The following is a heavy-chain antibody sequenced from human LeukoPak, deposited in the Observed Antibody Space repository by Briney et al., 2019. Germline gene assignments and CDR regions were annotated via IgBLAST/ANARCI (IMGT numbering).Heavy chain of an antibody. J-gene: IGHJ4*02. V-gene: IGHV3-7*04. D-gene: IGHD1-1*01. CDR3: ARGDDFSGDH. CDR1: GFTFSKFW. Sequence: GGSLRLPCLVSGFTFSKFWMSWVRQAPGRGLEWVANIHPGGNEKYHVEPVKGRFTISRDNAKNLLFLQMTGVRVEDTAVYYCARGDDFSGDHWGQGTLVTVSS. CDR2: IHPGGNEK.